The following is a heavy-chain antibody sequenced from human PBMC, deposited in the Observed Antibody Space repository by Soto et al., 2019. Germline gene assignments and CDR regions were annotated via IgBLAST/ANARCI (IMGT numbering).Heavy chain of an antibody. CDR2: ISSSSSYT. Sequence: QVQLVESGGGLVKPGGSLRLSCAASGFTFSDYYMSWIRQAPGKGLEWVSYISSSSSYTNYADSVKGRFTISRDNAKNSLYLQMTSLRAEDTAVYYCASTADYGSGSSWGQGTLVTVSS. CDR1: GFTFSDYY. D-gene: IGHD3-10*01. J-gene: IGHJ4*02. CDR3: ASTADYGSGSS. V-gene: IGHV3-11*05.